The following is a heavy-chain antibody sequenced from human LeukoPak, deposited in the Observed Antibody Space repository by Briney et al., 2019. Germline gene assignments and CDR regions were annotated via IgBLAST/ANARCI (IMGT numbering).Heavy chain of an antibody. CDR3: ARRGGYCSSTSCYLGDWFDP. D-gene: IGHD2-2*01. CDR1: GYSFTSYW. Sequence: GESLKISCKGSGYSFTSYWIGWVRQMPGKGLEWMGIINLGDSDTRYSPSFQGQVTISADKSISTAYLQWSSLKASDTAMYYCARRGGYCSSTSCYLGDWFDPWGQGTRVTVSS. V-gene: IGHV5-51*01. J-gene: IGHJ5*02. CDR2: INLGDSDT.